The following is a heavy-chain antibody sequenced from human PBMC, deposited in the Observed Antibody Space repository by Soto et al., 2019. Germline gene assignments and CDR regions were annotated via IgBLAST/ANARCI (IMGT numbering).Heavy chain of an antibody. CDR3: MTPGTSDPSDY. CDR2: ISFDTSNS. D-gene: IGHD2-8*02. J-gene: IGHJ4*02. CDR1: GIVFSSFG. Sequence: VQLVESGGGVVQPGNSLRLSCAVSGIVFSSFGMHWVRQAPGKGLEWVAVISFDTSNSYYADSVNGRFTISRDNFKNLLFLQMDGLRPEDTAVYWCMTPGTSDPSDYWGRGTLVTVSA. V-gene: IGHV3-30*03.